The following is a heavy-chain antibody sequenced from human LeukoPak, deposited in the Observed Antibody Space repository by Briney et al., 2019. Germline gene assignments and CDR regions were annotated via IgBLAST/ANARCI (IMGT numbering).Heavy chain of an antibody. CDR1: GYTFTSYY. CDR2: INPSGGST. J-gene: IGHJ4*02. D-gene: IGHD6-6*01. Sequence: ASVKVSCKASGYTFTSYYMHWVRQAPGQGLEWMGIINPSGGSTSYAQKFQGRVTMTRDTSTSTVYMELSSLRSEETAVYYCASHLSEYSSSSTPDYWGQGTLVTVST. V-gene: IGHV1-46*01. CDR3: ASHLSEYSSSSTPDY.